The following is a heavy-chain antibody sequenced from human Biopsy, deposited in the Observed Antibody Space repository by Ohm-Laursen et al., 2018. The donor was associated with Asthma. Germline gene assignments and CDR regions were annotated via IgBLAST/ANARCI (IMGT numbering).Heavy chain of an antibody. CDR1: GFSLSTSGGG. J-gene: IGHJ4*02. CDR2: IYWDDDK. V-gene: IGHV2-5*02. CDR3: VHTLVGLKAFGF. D-gene: IGHD1-26*01. Sequence: PTQTLTLTCTFSGFSLSTSGGGVGWIRQPPGKALEWLGNIYWDDDKRYSPSLQSRLTITRDTPKDQVVLTMTNMGPVDTGTYYCVHTLVGLKAFGFWGQGTLVTVSS.